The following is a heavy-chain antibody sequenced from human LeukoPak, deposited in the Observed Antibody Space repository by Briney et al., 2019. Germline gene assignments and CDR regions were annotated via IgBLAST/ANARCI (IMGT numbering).Heavy chain of an antibody. V-gene: IGHV3-7*01. J-gene: IGHJ6*03. D-gene: IGHD3-10*01. CDR3: ARDTLMVRGVINYYYYMDV. CDR2: IKQDGSEK. CDR1: GFTFSSYW. Sequence: PGGSLRLSCAASGFTFSSYWMSWVRQAPGKGLEWVANIKQDGSEKYYVDSVKGRFTISRDNAKNSLYLQMNSLRAEDTAVYYCARDTLMVRGVINYYYYMDVWGKGTTVTISS.